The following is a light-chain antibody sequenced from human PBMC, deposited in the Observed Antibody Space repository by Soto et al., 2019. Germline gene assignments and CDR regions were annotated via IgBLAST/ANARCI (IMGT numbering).Light chain of an antibody. J-gene: IGLJ1*01. Sequence: ALTQPASVSGSPGQSITISCTGTISDVGGYNYVSWYQQHPGKAPKLMIYEVSNRPSGVSDRFSGSKSGNTASLTISGLQAEDEADYYCSSYTTSTTYVFGTGTKVTVL. CDR1: ISDVGGYNY. CDR3: SSYTTSTTYV. CDR2: EVS. V-gene: IGLV2-14*01.